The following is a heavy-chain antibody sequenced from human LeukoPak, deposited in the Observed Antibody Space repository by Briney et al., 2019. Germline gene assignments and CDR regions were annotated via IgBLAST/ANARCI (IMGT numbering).Heavy chain of an antibody. Sequence: PGGSLRLSCAASGFTFSNYELNWVRKAPGKGLEWVSYISSSGRNIYYADSVNGRFTISRDNAKNSLYLQMNSLRAEDTAVYYCARDLVQLWSKDYWGQGTLVTVSS. CDR1: GFTFSNYE. D-gene: IGHD5-18*01. J-gene: IGHJ4*02. CDR3: ARDLVQLWSKDY. CDR2: ISSSGRNI. V-gene: IGHV3-48*03.